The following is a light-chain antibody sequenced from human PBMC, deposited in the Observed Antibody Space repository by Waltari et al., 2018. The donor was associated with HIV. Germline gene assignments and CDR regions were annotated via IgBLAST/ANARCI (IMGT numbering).Light chain of an antibody. CDR2: WAS. J-gene: IGKJ4*01. CDR1: RSVLSIFHDRNY. Sequence: DIVMTQSPDSLVVSLGERATIHCKSSRSVLSIFHDRNYLAWYQQKSGQPPRLLIYWASSRESGVPARFSGSGSRTDFTLTINSLQAEDVAVYYCQQYYTTPLTFGGGTKVEIK. V-gene: IGKV4-1*01. CDR3: QQYYTTPLT.